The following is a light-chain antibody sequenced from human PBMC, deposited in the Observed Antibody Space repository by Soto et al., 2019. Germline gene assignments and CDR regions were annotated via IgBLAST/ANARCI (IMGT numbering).Light chain of an antibody. Sequence: EIVLTQSPGTLSLSPGERATLSCRASQSVSSSYLAWYQQKPGQAPRLLIYGASTRETGIPARFSGSGAGTDFTLTISSLQSEDFAVYYCQQYYDWPITFGQGTRLEIK. CDR1: QSVSSSY. CDR2: GAS. V-gene: IGKV3-15*01. J-gene: IGKJ5*01. CDR3: QQYYDWPIT.